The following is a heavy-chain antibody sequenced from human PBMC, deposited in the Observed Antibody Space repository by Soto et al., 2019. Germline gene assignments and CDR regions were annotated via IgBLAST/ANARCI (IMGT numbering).Heavy chain of an antibody. CDR1: GGSISSGGYY. CDR3: ARDRAGAYHGDSHYFQH. Sequence: QVPLQESGPGLVKPAQTLSLTCTVSGGSISSGGYYWSWISQHPGTGMEWIGYIYYSGSTYYNPSLKSRVTISVDTSKNQFSLKLSSVTAADTAVYYCARDRAGAYHGDSHYFQHWGQGTLVTVSS. V-gene: IGHV4-31*03. CDR2: IYYSGST. D-gene: IGHD2-21*02. J-gene: IGHJ1*01.